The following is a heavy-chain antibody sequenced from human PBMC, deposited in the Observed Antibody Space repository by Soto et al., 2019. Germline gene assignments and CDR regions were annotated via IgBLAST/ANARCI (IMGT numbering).Heavy chain of an antibody. CDR2: INHSGST. J-gene: IGHJ6*02. D-gene: IGHD3-10*01. CDR3: ARKGMLRLLWFGDPTQYGMDV. Sequence: ETLSLTCAVYGGSFSGYYWSWIRQPPGKGLEWIGEINHSGSTNYNPSLKSRVTISVDTSKNQFSLKLSSVTAADTAVYYCARKGMLRLLWFGDPTQYGMDVWGQGTTVTVSS. CDR1: GGSFSGYY. V-gene: IGHV4-34*01.